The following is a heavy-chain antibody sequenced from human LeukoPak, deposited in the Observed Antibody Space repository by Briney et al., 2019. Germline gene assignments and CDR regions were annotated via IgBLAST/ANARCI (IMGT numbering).Heavy chain of an antibody. CDR3: ARRRLVNSGSPYFDY. Sequence: SETLSLTCAVYGGSFSGYYWSWIRKPPGKGLEWIGEINRSGSTNYNPSLKSRVTISVDTSKNQFSLRLSSVTAADTAVYYCARRRLVNSGSPYFDYWGQGTLVTVSS. CDR1: GGSFSGYY. CDR2: INRSGST. J-gene: IGHJ4*02. V-gene: IGHV4-34*01. D-gene: IGHD3-10*01.